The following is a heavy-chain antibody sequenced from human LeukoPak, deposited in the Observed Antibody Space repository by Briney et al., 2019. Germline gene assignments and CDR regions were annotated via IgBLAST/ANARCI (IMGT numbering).Heavy chain of an antibody. CDR3: ARAFLYSSSWYDGLDY. D-gene: IGHD6-13*01. J-gene: IGHJ4*02. Sequence: GGSLRLSCAASGFNFSIYSMNWVRQAPGKGLEWVSSISSSSSYIYYADSVKGRFTISRDNAKNSLYLQMNSLRAEDTAVYYCARAFLYSSSWYDGLDYWGQGTLVTVSS. CDR1: GFNFSIYS. V-gene: IGHV3-21*01. CDR2: ISSSSSYI.